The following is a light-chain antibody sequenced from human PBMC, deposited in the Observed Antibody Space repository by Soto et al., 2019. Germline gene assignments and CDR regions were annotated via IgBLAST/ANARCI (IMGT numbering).Light chain of an antibody. CDR2: SNN. J-gene: IGLJ3*02. Sequence: QSVLTQPPSASGTPGQRVNISCSGSSSNIGSKTVNWYQQLPGTAPKVLIYSNNQRPSGVPDRFSGSKSGTSASLAISGLQSEDEADYYCAAWDDSLNGWVFGGGTKLTVL. CDR1: SSNIGSKT. CDR3: AAWDDSLNGWV. V-gene: IGLV1-44*01.